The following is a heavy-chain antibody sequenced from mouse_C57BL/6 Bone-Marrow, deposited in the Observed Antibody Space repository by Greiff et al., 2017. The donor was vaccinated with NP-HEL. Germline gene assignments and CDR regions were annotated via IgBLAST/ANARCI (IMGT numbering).Heavy chain of an antibody. CDR2: IYPSDSET. Sequence: QQSCKASGYTFTSYWMDWVKQRPGQGLEWIGNIYPSDSETHYNQKFKDKATLTVDKSSSTAYMQLSSLTSEDSAVYYCAREVHDGYFYYAMDYWGQGTSVTVSS. V-gene: IGHV1-61*01. J-gene: IGHJ4*01. CDR3: AREVHDGYFYYAMDY. D-gene: IGHD2-3*01. CDR1: GYTFTSYW.